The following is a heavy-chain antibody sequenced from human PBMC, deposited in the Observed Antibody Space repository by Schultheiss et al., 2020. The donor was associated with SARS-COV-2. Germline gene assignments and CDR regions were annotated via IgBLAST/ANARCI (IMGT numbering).Heavy chain of an antibody. CDR2: INPNSGGT. Sequence: ASVKVSCKASGYTFTGYYMHWVRQAPGQGLEWMGWINPNSGGTNYAQKFQGRVTMTRDTSISTAYMELSRLRSDDTAVYYCARERITRVRGGGGMDVWGQGTTVTVSS. V-gene: IGHV1-2*02. D-gene: IGHD3-10*01. CDR3: ARERITRVRGGGGMDV. J-gene: IGHJ6*02. CDR1: GYTFTGYY.